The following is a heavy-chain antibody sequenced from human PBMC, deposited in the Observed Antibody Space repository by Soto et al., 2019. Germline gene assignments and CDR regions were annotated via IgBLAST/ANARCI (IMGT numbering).Heavy chain of an antibody. CDR1: GGTFSSYA. Sequence: GASVKVSCKASGGTFSSYAISWVRQAPGQGLEWMGGIIPIFGTANYAQKFQGRVTITADESTSTAYMELSSLRSEDTAVYYCARLPSPALYYDILTGNQNGMDVWGQGTTVTVSS. D-gene: IGHD3-9*01. J-gene: IGHJ6*02. V-gene: IGHV1-69*13. CDR3: ARLPSPALYYDILTGNQNGMDV. CDR2: IIPIFGTA.